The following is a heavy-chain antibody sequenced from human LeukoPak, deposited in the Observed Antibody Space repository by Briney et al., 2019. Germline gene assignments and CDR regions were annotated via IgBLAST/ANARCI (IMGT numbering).Heavy chain of an antibody. J-gene: IGHJ1*01. CDR2: INHSGST. CDR3: ARGSGGYYYGSGSYPPYFQH. Sequence: PSETLSVTCAVYGGTFSGYYWSWIRQPPGKGLEWIGEINHSGSTNYNPSLKSRVTISVDTSKNQFSLKLSSVTAADTAVYYCARGSGGYYYGSGSYPPYFQHWGQGTLVTVSS. CDR1: GGTFSGYY. D-gene: IGHD3-10*01. V-gene: IGHV4-34*01.